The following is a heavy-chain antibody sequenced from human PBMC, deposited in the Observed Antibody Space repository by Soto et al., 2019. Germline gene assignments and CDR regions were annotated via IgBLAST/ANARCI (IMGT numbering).Heavy chain of an antibody. D-gene: IGHD3-22*01. CDR2: ISYDGSNK. V-gene: IGHV3-30-3*01. CDR1: GFTFSSYA. J-gene: IGHJ4*02. CDR3: YYDSSGYYLDSSVY. Sequence: GGALRLSCAAYGFTFSSYAMHWVRQAPGKGLEWVAVISYDGSNKYYAGSVKGRFTISRDNSKNTLYLQMNSLRAEDTAVFRSYYDSSGYYLDSSVYWGQGILVTVSS.